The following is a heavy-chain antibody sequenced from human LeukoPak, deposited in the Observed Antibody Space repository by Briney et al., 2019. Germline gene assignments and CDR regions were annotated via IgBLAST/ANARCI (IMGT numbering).Heavy chain of an antibody. CDR1: GGSFSGYY. D-gene: IGHD1-26*01. CDR2: INHSGST. CDR3: AGSGYYYGMGV. Sequence: PSETLSLTCAVYGGSFSGYYWSWIRQPPGKGLEWIGEINHSGSTNYNPSLKSRVTISVDTSKNQFSLKLSSVTAADTAVYYCAGSGYYYGMGVWGQGTTVTVSS. V-gene: IGHV4-34*01. J-gene: IGHJ6*02.